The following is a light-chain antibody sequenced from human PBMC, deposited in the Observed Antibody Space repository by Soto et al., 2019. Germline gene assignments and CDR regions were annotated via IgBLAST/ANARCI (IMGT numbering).Light chain of an antibody. V-gene: IGKV1-5*01. CDR2: DAS. CDR3: QQYNGYSPT. CDR1: QSISSW. J-gene: IGKJ1*01. Sequence: IPMNQSPSTLSASVGDRVTITCRASQSISSWLAWYQQTPGKAPKLLIYDASTLGTGVPSRFSGSGSGTEFTLTISSLQPDDFATYYCQQYNGYSPTFGQGTKVDIK.